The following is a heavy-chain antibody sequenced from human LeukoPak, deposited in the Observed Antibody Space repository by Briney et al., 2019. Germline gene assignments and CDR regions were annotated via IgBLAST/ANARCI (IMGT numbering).Heavy chain of an antibody. CDR3: AREAAAAAYFDH. D-gene: IGHD6-13*01. CDR2: ITAYNGNT. J-gene: IGHJ4*02. CDR1: GYTFTGYY. Sequence: ASVKVSCKASGYTFTGYYMHWVRQAPGQGLEWMGWITAYNGNTKYAQKFQDRVTVTTDTSTSTAYMELRRLRSDDTAVYYCAREAAAAAYFDHWGQGTLVTVSS. V-gene: IGHV1-18*04.